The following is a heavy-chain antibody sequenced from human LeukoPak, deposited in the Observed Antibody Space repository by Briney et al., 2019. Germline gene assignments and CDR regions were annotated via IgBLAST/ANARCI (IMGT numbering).Heavy chain of an antibody. CDR2: IIPIFGTA. J-gene: IGHJ4*02. Sequence: SVKVSCKASGGTFSSYAISWVRQVPGQGLEWMGRIIPIFGTANYAQKFQGRVTVTTDESTSTAYMELSSLRSEDTAVYYCAREWYDSSGYYREYYFDYWGQGTLVTVSS. CDR3: AREWYDSSGYYREYYFDY. CDR1: GGTFSSYA. D-gene: IGHD3-22*01. V-gene: IGHV1-69*05.